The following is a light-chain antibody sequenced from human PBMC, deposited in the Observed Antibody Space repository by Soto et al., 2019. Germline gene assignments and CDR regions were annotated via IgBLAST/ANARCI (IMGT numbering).Light chain of an antibody. V-gene: IGKV3D-20*02. J-gene: IGKJ5*01. Sequence: EIVLTQSPVTLSLSPGERATLSCRASQSVSNNYLAWYQQKPGRAPRLLIYGASNRATGIPDRFSGSGSGTDFTLTISSLEPEDFAVYYCQQRSDWPSTFGQGTRLEIK. CDR1: QSVSNNY. CDR2: GAS. CDR3: QQRSDWPST.